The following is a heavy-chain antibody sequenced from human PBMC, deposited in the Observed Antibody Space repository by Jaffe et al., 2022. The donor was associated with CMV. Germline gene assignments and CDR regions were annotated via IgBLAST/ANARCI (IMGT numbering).Heavy chain of an antibody. CDR1: GYTFTGYD. CDR2: MNPNTGET. Sequence: QVQMVQSGAEVKNPGASVKVSCKASGYTFTGYDISWVRQASGHGLEWMGRMNPNTGETGYAQKFQGRITMTRDTSISTAFMELSSLTSEDTAVYYCARGWLGNWGQGTLVSVSS. D-gene: IGHD5-12*01. CDR3: ARGWLGN. V-gene: IGHV1-8*01. J-gene: IGHJ4*02.